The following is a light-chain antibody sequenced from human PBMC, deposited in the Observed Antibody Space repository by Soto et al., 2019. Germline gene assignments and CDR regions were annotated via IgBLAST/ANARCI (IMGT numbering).Light chain of an antibody. CDR2: GND. V-gene: IGLV1-44*01. J-gene: IGLJ3*02. Sequence: QSALTQPPSASGTPGQRVTISCSGSSSNIGDNTVNWYRQLPGTAPKLLIYGNDERPSGVPDRFSGSKSGTSASLAISGLQSEDEAEYYCATWDDSLNGWVFGGRTRVTVL. CDR3: ATWDDSLNGWV. CDR1: SSNIGDNT.